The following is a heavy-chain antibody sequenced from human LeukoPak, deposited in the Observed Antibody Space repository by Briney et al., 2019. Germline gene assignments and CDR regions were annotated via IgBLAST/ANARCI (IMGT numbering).Heavy chain of an antibody. D-gene: IGHD2-21*02. CDR2: ISSSSTTI. Sequence: GGSLRLSCAASGFTFSSYAMSWVRQAPGKGLEWVSYISSSSTTIYYADSVKGRFTISRDNAKNSLYLQMNSLRAEDTAVYYCARGAPSAYCGGDCYHYFDYWGQGTLVTVSS. CDR1: GFTFSSYA. V-gene: IGHV3-48*01. J-gene: IGHJ4*02. CDR3: ARGAPSAYCGGDCYHYFDY.